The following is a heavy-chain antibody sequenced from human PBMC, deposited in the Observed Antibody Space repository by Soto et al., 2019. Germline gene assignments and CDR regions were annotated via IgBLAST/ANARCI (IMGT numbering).Heavy chain of an antibody. CDR1: GYSFAGYW. Sequence: SLKICCKGSGYSFAGYWITWVRQKPGKGLEWMGRIDPSDSQTYYSPSFRGHVTISATKSITTVFLQWSSLRASDTAMYYCARQIYDSDTGPNFQYYFDSWGQGTPVTVSS. J-gene: IGHJ4*02. V-gene: IGHV5-10-1*01. CDR2: IDPSDSQT. D-gene: IGHD3-22*01. CDR3: ARQIYDSDTGPNFQYYFDS.